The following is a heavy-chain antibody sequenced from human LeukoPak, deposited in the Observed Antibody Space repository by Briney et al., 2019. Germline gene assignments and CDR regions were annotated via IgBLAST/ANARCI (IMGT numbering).Heavy chain of an antibody. Sequence: SETLSLTCTVSGVSISSSNSYWGWIRQPPGKGLEWIGSIYYSGSTYYNPSLKSRVTISVDTSKNQFSLKLSSVTAADTAVYYCARFGLRYFDWLATNWFDPWGQGTLVTVSS. CDR3: ARFGLRYFDWLATNWFDP. CDR2: IYYSGST. V-gene: IGHV4-39*01. D-gene: IGHD3-9*01. CDR1: GVSISSSNSY. J-gene: IGHJ5*02.